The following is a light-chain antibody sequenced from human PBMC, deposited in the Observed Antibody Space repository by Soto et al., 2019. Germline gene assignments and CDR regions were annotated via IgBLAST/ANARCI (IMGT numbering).Light chain of an antibody. CDR2: SND. CDR3: ATWDDSLFGHV. Sequence: QSVLTQPPSASATPGQRVTISCSGRSSDVGSNTVNWDQQFPGAAHKHLIYSNDQRPSGVPDRFSASKSGTSASLAISGLQSEDEADYCCATWDDSLFGHVFGTGTKVTVL. CDR1: SSDVGSNT. J-gene: IGLJ1*01. V-gene: IGLV1-44*01.